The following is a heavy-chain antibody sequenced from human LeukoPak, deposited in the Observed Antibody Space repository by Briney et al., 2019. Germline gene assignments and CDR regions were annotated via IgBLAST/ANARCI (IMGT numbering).Heavy chain of an antibody. CDR2: FDPRNGGT. D-gene: IGHD2-2*02. Sequence: ASVKVSCTVSGYSLTELSMHWVRQAPGKGLEWRGGFDPRNGGTYFAQNFQGRVTLTEDTSTDTTSMELRSLKSDDTAVYYCTTSDRQFCSPSSCYMPFDYWGQGSLVTVSS. CDR3: TTSDRQFCSPSSCYMPFDY. CDR1: GYSLTELS. J-gene: IGHJ4*02. V-gene: IGHV1-24*01.